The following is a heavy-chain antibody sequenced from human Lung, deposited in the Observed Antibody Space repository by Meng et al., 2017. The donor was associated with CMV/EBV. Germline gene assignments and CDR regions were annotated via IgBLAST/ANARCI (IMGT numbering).Heavy chain of an antibody. CDR1: GFTFSNYA. CDR2: SYSGDNPI. D-gene: IGHD1-1*01. CDR3: AKVRGLGSTWNDY. Sequence: ASGFTFSNYAMSWVRQAPGKGLEWVSVSYSGDNPIYYADSVRGRFNISRDDSKNTVYLQMNSLRAEDTAIYYCAKVRGLGSTWNDYWGQGTLVTVSS. V-gene: IGHV3-23*03. J-gene: IGHJ4*02.